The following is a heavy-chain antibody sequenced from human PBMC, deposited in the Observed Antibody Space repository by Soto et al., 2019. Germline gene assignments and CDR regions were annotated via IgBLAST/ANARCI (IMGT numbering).Heavy chain of an antibody. J-gene: IGHJ4*02. Sequence: EVQLVESGGGVVQPGGSLRLSSTASGFTFGDYTMHWVRQAPGKGLEWVSLITWDGINIEYADSVRGRFTISRDNSKNSLYLQMNGLRHEDTAFYYCAKDGIAWHWGQGTLVTVSS. CDR1: GFTFGDYT. CDR3: AKDGIAWH. D-gene: IGHD2-15*01. V-gene: IGHV3-43*01. CDR2: ITWDGINI.